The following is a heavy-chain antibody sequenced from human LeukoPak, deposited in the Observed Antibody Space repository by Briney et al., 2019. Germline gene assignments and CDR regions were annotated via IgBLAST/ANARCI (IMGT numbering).Heavy chain of an antibody. CDR3: AREDDSWGPNNLDL. J-gene: IGHJ3*01. D-gene: IGHD7-27*01. CDR1: AFTFSDYS. Sequence: GGSLRLSCAASAFTFSDYSMNWIRQAPGKGLEWISYIDTSSPYMYYADSVMGRFTISRDNAKESLYLQMNSLRDEDTAVYYCAREDDSWGPNNLDLWGQGTMVTASS. V-gene: IGHV3-48*02. CDR2: IDTSSPYM.